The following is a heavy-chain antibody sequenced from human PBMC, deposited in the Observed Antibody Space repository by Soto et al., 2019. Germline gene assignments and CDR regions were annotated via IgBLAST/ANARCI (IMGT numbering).Heavy chain of an antibody. V-gene: IGHV3-30*18. CDR1: GFTFSSYG. D-gene: IGHD3-22*01. J-gene: IGHJ4*02. CDR2: ISYDGSNK. CDR3: AKGSYYDSSGYYPFDY. Sequence: QVQLVESGGGVVQPGRSLRLSCAASGFTFSSYGMHWVRQXPGXGXXXXAVISYDGSNKYYADSVKGRFTISRDNSKNTLYLQMNSLRAEDTAVYYCAKGSYYDSSGYYPFDYWGQGTLVTVSS.